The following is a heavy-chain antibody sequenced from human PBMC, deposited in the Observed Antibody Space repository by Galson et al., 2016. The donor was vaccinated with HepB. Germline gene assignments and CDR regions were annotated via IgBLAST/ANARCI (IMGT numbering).Heavy chain of an antibody. D-gene: IGHD3-16*01. J-gene: IGHJ5*02. Sequence: SLRLSCAASGFTFSSSWMNWVRQTPGKGLEWVANINPDGSEKRYVESVRGRFTISRDNSKHSLYLQMNSLRAEETAVYYRARGVGGSDRRHWLDPWGQGTLVTVSS. CDR1: GFTFSSSW. CDR2: INPDGSEK. CDR3: ARGVGGSDRRHWLDP. V-gene: IGHV3-7*04.